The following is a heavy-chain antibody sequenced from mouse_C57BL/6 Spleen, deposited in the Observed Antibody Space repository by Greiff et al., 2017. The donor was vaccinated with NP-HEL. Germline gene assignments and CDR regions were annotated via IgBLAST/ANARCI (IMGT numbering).Heavy chain of an antibody. D-gene: IGHD1-1*01. V-gene: IGHV1-81*01. Sequence: VKLQESGAELARPGASVKLSCKASGYTFTSYGISWVKQRTGQGLEWIGEIYPRSGNTYYNEKFKGKATLTADKSSSTAYMELRSLTSEDSAVYFCARLDTTVVAKDYFDYWGQGTTLTVSS. CDR1: GYTFTSYG. CDR2: IYPRSGNT. CDR3: ARLDTTVVAKDYFDY. J-gene: IGHJ2*01.